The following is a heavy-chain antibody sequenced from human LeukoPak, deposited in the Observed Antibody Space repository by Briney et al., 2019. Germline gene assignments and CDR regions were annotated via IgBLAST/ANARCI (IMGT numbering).Heavy chain of an antibody. CDR2: ISGSGGST. Sequence: GGSLRPSCAASGFTFSSYAMSWVRQAPGKGLEWVSGISGSGGSTYYADSVKGRFTISRDNSKNTLYLLMNSLRAEDTAVYYCARFVYSNYLAYWGQGTLVTVFS. CDR3: ARFVYSNYLAY. D-gene: IGHD4-11*01. J-gene: IGHJ4*02. V-gene: IGHV3-23*01. CDR1: GFTFSSYA.